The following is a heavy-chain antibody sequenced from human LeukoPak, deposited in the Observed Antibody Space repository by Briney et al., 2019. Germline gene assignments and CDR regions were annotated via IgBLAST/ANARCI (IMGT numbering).Heavy chain of an antibody. CDR3: ARSAGIAVAGAAAY. Sequence: ASVKVSCKASGYTFSGYNMHWVRQAPGQGLEWMGWINPNSGGTNYAQKFQGRITITRDTSTSTVNMELSGLRSDDTAVYYCARSAGIAVAGAAAYCGQGTLVTVSS. CDR1: GYTFSGYN. V-gene: IGHV1-2*02. J-gene: IGHJ4*02. D-gene: IGHD6-19*01. CDR2: INPNSGGT.